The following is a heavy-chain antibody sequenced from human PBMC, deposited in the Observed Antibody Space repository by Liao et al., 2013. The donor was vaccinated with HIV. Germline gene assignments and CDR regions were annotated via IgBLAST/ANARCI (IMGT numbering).Heavy chain of an antibody. Sequence: QVQLQQWGAGLLRPSETLSLTCAVYGGSFSGYYWSWIRETPEKGLEWIGQIDYSGSTNYNPSLKSPFTISIDKSKNQFSLKLTSVTAADTAVYYCARGSPSLYDAFDFWGRGTMVTVSS. CDR3: ARGSPSLYDAFDF. D-gene: IGHD2/OR15-2a*01. J-gene: IGHJ3*01. CDR1: GGSFSGYY. V-gene: IGHV4-34*01. CDR2: IDYSGST.